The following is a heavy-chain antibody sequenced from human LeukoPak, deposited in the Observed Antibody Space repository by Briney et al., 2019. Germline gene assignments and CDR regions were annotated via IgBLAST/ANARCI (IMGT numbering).Heavy chain of an antibody. CDR3: AKGGRNVIDY. Sequence: GGSLRLSCAASGFIFSSYWMHWVRQAPGKGLVWVSRINSDGSSTSYADSVKGRLTISRDNAKNTLYLQMNSLRDEDTAVYYCAKGGRNVIDYWGQGTLVTVSS. CDR1: GFIFSSYW. V-gene: IGHV3-74*01. D-gene: IGHD1-26*01. J-gene: IGHJ4*02. CDR2: INSDGSST.